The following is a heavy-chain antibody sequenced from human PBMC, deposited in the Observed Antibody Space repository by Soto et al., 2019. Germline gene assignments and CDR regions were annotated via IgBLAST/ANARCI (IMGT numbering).Heavy chain of an antibody. V-gene: IGHV1-2*04. J-gene: IGHJ6*02. D-gene: IGHD2-15*01. Sequence: QVQLVQSGAEVKKPGASVKVSCKASGYTFTGYYMHWVRQAPGQGLEWMGWINPNSGDTNYAQKFQGWVTMTRDTSISTAYMELSRLRSDDTAVYYCARDGGYSLGMDVWGQGTTVTVSS. CDR1: GYTFTGYY. CDR3: ARDGGYSLGMDV. CDR2: INPNSGDT.